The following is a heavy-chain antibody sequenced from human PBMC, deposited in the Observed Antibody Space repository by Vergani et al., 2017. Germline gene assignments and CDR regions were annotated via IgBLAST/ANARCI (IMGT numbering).Heavy chain of an antibody. CDR3: AREVPEWGVPGTQGFFQN. Sequence: VQLVQSGAEVKKPGASVKVSCKASGYSFTGYYMHWVRQAPGQGLEWMGWINPNSGGTNSAQKFQGRVTMTRDTSISTAYMELSRLRSDDTAVYYCAREVPEWGVPGTQGFFQNWGQGTLVTVSS. CDR2: INPNSGGT. D-gene: IGHD6-19*01. J-gene: IGHJ1*01. CDR1: GYSFTGYY. V-gene: IGHV1-2*02.